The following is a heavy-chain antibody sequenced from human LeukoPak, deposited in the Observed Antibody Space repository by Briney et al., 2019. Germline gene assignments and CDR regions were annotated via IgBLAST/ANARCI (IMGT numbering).Heavy chain of an antibody. Sequence: AISGSGGSTYYADSVKGRFTISRDNSNNRLYLQMNSVRAEDTAMYFCAKDTAVILTAPFDSWGQGTLVTVSS. CDR3: AKDTAVILTAPFDS. CDR2: ISGSGGST. V-gene: IGHV3-23*01. J-gene: IGHJ4*02. D-gene: IGHD2-21*01.